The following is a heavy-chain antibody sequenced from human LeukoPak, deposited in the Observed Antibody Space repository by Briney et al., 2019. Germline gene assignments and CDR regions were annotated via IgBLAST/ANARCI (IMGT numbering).Heavy chain of an antibody. CDR2: IIPIFGTA. Sequence: ASVKVSCKASGGTFSSYAISWVRQAPGQGLEWMVGIIPIFGTANYAQKFQGRVTITADQSTSTAYMELSSLRSEDTAVYYCASTGYSYEYYYYYYGMDVWGQGTTVTVSS. J-gene: IGHJ6*02. CDR1: GGTFSSYA. D-gene: IGHD5-18*01. V-gene: IGHV1-69*13. CDR3: ASTGYSYEYYYYYYGMDV.